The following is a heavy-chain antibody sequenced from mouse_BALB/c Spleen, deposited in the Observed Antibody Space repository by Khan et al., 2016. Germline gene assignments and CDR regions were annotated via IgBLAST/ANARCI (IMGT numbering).Heavy chain of an antibody. J-gene: IGHJ3*01. CDR2: IWAGGST. CDR3: ARDDQDFDAWFAS. Sequence: QVQLKESGPGLVASSQSLSITCTVSGFSLTNSGVHWVRQPPRKGLDWLGVIWAGGSTDYNSALMSRLSITRDTTQNQVFLKMNSLQTDDTAMYYCARDDQDFDAWFASWGQGTLVTVSA. V-gene: IGHV2-9*02. CDR1: GFSLTNSG.